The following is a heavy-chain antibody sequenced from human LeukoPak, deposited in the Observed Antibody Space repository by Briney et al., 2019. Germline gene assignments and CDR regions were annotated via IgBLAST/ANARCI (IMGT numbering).Heavy chain of an antibody. J-gene: IGHJ4*02. CDR1: GYIFTTSA. Sequence: ATVKVSCKASGYIFTTSAIYWVRQAPGQRPEWMGWINAGNGNTKYSQKFQDRVSLTRDTSASAAYMELSRLTPEDTAVYYCTTSVSEGDEDGILTGFNYWGQGTLVTVSS. V-gene: IGHV1-3*01. CDR3: TTSVSEGDEDGILTGFNY. D-gene: IGHD3-9*01. CDR2: INAGNGNT.